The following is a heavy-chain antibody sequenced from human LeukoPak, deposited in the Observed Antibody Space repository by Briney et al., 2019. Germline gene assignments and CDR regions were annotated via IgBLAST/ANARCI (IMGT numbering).Heavy chain of an antibody. V-gene: IGHV3-7*01. J-gene: IGHJ4*02. CDR3: ARESKPWLGEFNDY. Sequence: PGGSLRLSCAASGFTFSSYWMSWVRQAPGKGLEWVANIKQDGSEKYYVDSVKGRFTISRDNAKNSLYLQMNSLRAEDTAVYYCARESKPWLGEFNDYWGQGTLVTVSS. CDR1: GFTFSSYW. D-gene: IGHD3-10*01. CDR2: IKQDGSEK.